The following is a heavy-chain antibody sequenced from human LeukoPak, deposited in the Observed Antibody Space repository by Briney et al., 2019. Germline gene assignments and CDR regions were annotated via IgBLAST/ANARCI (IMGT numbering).Heavy chain of an antibody. CDR1: GFTFSGYG. J-gene: IGHJ5*02. CDR3: AKDHVSSDWPQDWFDP. Sequence: GGSLRLSCAASGFTFSGYGMHWVRQAPGKGLEWVAVISYDGSNKYYADSVKGRFTISRDNSKNTLYLQMNSLRAEDTAVYYCAKDHVSSDWPQDWFDPWGQGTLVTVSS. D-gene: IGHD6-19*01. V-gene: IGHV3-30*18. CDR2: ISYDGSNK.